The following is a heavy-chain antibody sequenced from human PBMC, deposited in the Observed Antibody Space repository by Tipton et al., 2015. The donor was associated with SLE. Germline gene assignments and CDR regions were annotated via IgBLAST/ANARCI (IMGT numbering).Heavy chain of an antibody. CDR3: AAGLGEPYYFDY. V-gene: IGHV1-69*09. Sequence: QLVQSGAEVKKPGSSVKVSCKASGGTLSSYAINWVRQAPGQGLEWMGRIIPILGIVKYAQKFQGRVTITADKSTSTAYMELSSLRSEDTAVYYCAAGLGEPYYFDYWGQGTLVTVSS. D-gene: IGHD3-16*01. J-gene: IGHJ4*02. CDR1: GGTLSSYA. CDR2: IIPILGIV.